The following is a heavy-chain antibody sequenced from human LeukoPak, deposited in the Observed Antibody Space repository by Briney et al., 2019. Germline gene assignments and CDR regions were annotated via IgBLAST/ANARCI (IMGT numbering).Heavy chain of an antibody. CDR2: VNHSGYT. CDR1: GVSFSTYY. Sequence: SETLSLTCDVSGVSFSTYYWSWIRQSPEKGLEWIGEVNHSGYTNLNPSLKSRVTISVDTSKNQFSLKLSSVTAADTAVYYCARQLYGSEYWGQGTLVTVSS. D-gene: IGHD4-17*01. V-gene: IGHV4-34*01. J-gene: IGHJ4*02. CDR3: ARQLYGSEY.